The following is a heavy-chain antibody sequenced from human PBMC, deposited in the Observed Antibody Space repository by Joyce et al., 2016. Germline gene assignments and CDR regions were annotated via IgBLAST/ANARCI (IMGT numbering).Heavy chain of an antibody. D-gene: IGHD4-23*01. Sequence: EVQLVESGGGLVQPGGSLRLSCAASGFKFSNYWMTWVRQAPGKGLGWVANINQDGSEKYYVDSVKGRFTISRDNAKNSLSLQMNSLRADDTAVYYCVEISSGYGGNSGDYWGQGILVTVSS. CDR1: GFKFSNYW. CDR2: INQDGSEK. V-gene: IGHV3-7*01. J-gene: IGHJ4*02. CDR3: VEISSGYGGNSGDY.